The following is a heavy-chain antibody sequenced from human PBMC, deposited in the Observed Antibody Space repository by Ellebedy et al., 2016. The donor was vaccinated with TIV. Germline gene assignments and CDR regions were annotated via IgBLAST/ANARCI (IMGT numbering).Heavy chain of an antibody. J-gene: IGHJ5*02. CDR2: IYPGDSDT. D-gene: IGHD6-13*01. CDR3: ARRSYSSSILSRPFDP. Sequence: GESLKISCKGSGYSFTSYWIGWVRQMPGKGLEWMGIIYPGDSDTRYSPSFQGQVTISADKSISTAYLQWSSLKASDTAMYYCARRSYSSSILSRPFDPWGQGTLVTVSS. CDR1: GYSFTSYW. V-gene: IGHV5-51*01.